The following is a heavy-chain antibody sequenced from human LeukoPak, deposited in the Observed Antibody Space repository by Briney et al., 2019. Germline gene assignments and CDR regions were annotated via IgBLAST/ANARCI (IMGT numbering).Heavy chain of an antibody. Sequence: ASLKVSCKASGYTFTDYYYIHWVRQAPGQGLEWMGWLNPKSGDTNYAQKFQGRVTVTRDTSISTAYMELSRLKSDDTAVYYCARPSSTDYVWGQGTQVTVSS. V-gene: IGHV1-2*02. CDR2: LNPKSGDT. CDR3: ARPSSTDYV. D-gene: IGHD2-2*01. J-gene: IGHJ4*02. CDR1: GYTFTDYY.